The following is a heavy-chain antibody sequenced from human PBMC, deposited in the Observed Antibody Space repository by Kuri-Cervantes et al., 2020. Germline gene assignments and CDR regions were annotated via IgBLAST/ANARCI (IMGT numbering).Heavy chain of an antibody. CDR1: GFTFSSYA. CDR3: ARGGCSGGSCYDADYYYYYYGMDV. J-gene: IGHJ6*02. D-gene: IGHD2-15*01. V-gene: IGHV3-23*01. CDR2: ISGSGGST. Sequence: GESLKISCAASGFTFSSYAMSWGRQAPGKGLEWVSAISGSGGSTYYADSVKGRFTISRDNSKNTLYLQMNSLRAEDTAVYYCARGGCSGGSCYDADYYYYYYGMDVWGQGTTVTVSS.